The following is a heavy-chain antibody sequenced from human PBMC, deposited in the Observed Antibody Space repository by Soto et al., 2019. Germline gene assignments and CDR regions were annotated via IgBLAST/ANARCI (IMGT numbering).Heavy chain of an antibody. CDR3: ARAPYYYGSGSYYKRLYDY. V-gene: IGHV4-34*01. CDR1: GGSFSGYY. J-gene: IGHJ4*02. CDR2: INHSGST. D-gene: IGHD3-10*01. Sequence: SETLSLTCAVYGGSFSGYYWSWIRQPPGKGLEWIGEINHSGSTNYNPSLKSRVTISVDTSKNQFSLKLSSVTAADTAVYYCARAPYYYGSGSYYKRLYDYWGQGTLVTV.